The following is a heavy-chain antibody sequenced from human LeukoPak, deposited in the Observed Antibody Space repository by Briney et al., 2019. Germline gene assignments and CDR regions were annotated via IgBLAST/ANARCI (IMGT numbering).Heavy chain of an antibody. CDR1: GFTFSSYW. V-gene: IGHV3-7*01. D-gene: IGHD6-25*01. CDR3: AKDLSPAAA. J-gene: IGHJ5*02. CDR2: IKEDGSDK. Sequence: GGSLRLSCAASGFTFSSYWMNWVRQAPGKGLEWVANIKEDGSDKYYVDSVKGRFTISRDNAKKSLYLQMNSLRAEDTAIYYCAKDLSPAAAWGQGTLVTVSS.